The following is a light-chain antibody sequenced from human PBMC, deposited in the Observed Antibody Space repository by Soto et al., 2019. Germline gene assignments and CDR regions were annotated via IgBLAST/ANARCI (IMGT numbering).Light chain of an antibody. V-gene: IGKV3-15*01. CDR1: QSVSSN. CDR3: QQYNNLPPIT. CDR2: GAS. Sequence: ERFMTQSPAPLSVSPGEGATLSCRASQSVSSNLTWYQQKPGQAPRLLIYGASTRATGVPARFSGSGSGTEFTLSISSLQSEDFAVYYCQQYNNLPPITFGQGTRLEIK. J-gene: IGKJ5*01.